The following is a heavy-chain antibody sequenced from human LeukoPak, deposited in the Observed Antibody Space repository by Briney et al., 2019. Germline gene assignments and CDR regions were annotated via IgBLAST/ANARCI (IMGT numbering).Heavy chain of an antibody. CDR2: INPSGGST. Sequence: ASVKVSCKASGYTFTSYYMHWVRQAPGQGLEWMGIINPSGGSTSYAQKFQGRVTMTRDMSTSTVYMELSSLRFEDTAVYYCARAQYCSSTSCYNWFDPWGQGTLVTVSS. D-gene: IGHD2-2*01. CDR1: GYTFTSYY. CDR3: ARAQYCSSTSCYNWFDP. V-gene: IGHV1-46*01. J-gene: IGHJ5*02.